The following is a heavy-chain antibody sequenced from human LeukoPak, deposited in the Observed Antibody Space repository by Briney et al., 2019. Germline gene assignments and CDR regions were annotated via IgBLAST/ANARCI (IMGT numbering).Heavy chain of an antibody. CDR1: GFTFSSYW. V-gene: IGHV3-7*01. Sequence: GGSLRLSCEASGFTFSSYWMSWVRQAPGKGLEWVANIKQDGSEKYYVDSVKGRFTISRDNAKNSLFLQMNSLRAEDTAVYYCAREGRYFDWFDAFDIWGQGTMVTVSS. J-gene: IGHJ3*02. CDR3: AREGRYFDWFDAFDI. D-gene: IGHD3-9*01. CDR2: IKQDGSEK.